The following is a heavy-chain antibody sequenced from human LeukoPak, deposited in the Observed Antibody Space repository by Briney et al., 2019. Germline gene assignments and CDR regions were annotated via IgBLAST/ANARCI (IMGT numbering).Heavy chain of an antibody. CDR3: ARANTLTVTTWRH. Sequence: SVKVSCKASGGTFSSYAISWVRQAPGQGLEWMGGIIPIFGTANYAQKFQGRVTMTADESTSTAYMELSSLRSEDTAVYYCARANTLTVTTWRHWGQGTLVTVSS. D-gene: IGHD4-11*01. J-gene: IGHJ4*02. CDR2: IIPIFGTA. CDR1: GGTFSSYA. V-gene: IGHV1-69*13.